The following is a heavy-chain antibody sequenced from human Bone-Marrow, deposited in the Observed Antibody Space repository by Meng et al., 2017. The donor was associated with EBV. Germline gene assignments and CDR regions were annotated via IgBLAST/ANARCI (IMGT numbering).Heavy chain of an antibody. CDR2: INAGNGNT. Sequence: QVHLVQSGAEVKKPGASVTVSCKASGYTFTSYTIHWVRQAPGQRLEWMGWINAGNGNTKYSQKFQGRVTISRDTSASTAYMELSSLRSEDTAVYYCARINYGDYLEYWGQGTLVTVSS. J-gene: IGHJ4*02. CDR1: GYTFTSYT. V-gene: IGHV1-3*01. CDR3: ARINYGDYLEY. D-gene: IGHD4-17*01.